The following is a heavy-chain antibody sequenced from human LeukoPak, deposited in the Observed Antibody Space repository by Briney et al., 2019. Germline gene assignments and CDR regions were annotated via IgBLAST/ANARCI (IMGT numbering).Heavy chain of an antibody. CDR3: ARQYDFWSGFYFDY. D-gene: IGHD3-3*01. V-gene: IGHV3-7*01. CDR1: EFTFSSYW. CDR2: IKQDGSEK. Sequence: GGSLRLSCAASEFTFSSYWMSWVRQAPGKGLEWVANIKQDGSEKYYVDSVKGRFTISRDNAKNSLYLQMNSLRAEDTAVYYCARQYDFWSGFYFDYWGQGTLVTASS. J-gene: IGHJ4*02.